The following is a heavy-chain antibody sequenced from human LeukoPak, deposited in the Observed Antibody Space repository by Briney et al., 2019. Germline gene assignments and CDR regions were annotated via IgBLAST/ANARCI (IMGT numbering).Heavy chain of an antibody. Sequence: SETLSLTCTVSGGSISSGGYYWSWIRQHPGKGLEWIGYIYYSGSTYYNPSLKSRVAISVDTSKNQFSLKLSSVTAADTAVHYCARGGPGGYNKEELDYWGQGTLVTVSS. J-gene: IGHJ4*02. D-gene: IGHD5-24*01. V-gene: IGHV4-31*03. CDR1: GGSISSGGYY. CDR3: ARGGPGGYNKEELDY. CDR2: IYYSGST.